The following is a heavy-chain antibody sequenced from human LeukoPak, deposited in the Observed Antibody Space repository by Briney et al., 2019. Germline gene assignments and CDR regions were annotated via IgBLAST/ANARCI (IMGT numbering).Heavy chain of an antibody. CDR3: AREYYYDSSGADHNWFDP. Sequence: SQTLSLTCAVSGGSISSGDYSWSWIRQPPGKGLEWIGYIYYSGSTNYNPSLKSRVTISVDTSKNQFSLKLSSVTAADTAVYYCAREYYYDSSGADHNWFDPWGQGTLVTVSS. V-gene: IGHV4-61*08. CDR1: GGSISSGDYS. J-gene: IGHJ5*02. CDR2: IYYSGST. D-gene: IGHD3-22*01.